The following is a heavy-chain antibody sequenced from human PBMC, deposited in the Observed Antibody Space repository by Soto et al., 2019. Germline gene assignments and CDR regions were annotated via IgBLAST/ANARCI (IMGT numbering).Heavy chain of an antibody. CDR3: ARDRGYSGYDVGEYWFDP. D-gene: IGHD5-12*01. V-gene: IGHV3-23*01. CDR2: ISATGGST. CDR1: GFTFNNYA. Sequence: GGSLRLSCAASGFTFNNYAMNWVRQAPGKGLERVATISATGGSTYYADSVKGRFTISRDNAKNSLYLQMNSLRAEDTAVYYCARDRGYSGYDVGEYWFDPWGQGTLVTVSS. J-gene: IGHJ5*02.